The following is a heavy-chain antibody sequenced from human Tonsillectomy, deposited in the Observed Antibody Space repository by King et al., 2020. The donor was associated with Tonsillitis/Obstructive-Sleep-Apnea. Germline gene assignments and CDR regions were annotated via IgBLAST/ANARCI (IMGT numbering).Heavy chain of an antibody. CDR1: RFTFSSYA. CDR2: IGGSGGST. J-gene: IGHJ4*02. CDR3: AKDPYDGVDY. Sequence: VQLEESGGGLVQPGGSLRLSCAASRFTFSSYAMSWVRQAPGKGLEWVSAIGGSGGSTYYADSVEGRFTISRDNSKNTLFLQMNSLRAEDTAVYYCAKDPYDGVDYWGQGTLVTVSS. D-gene: IGHD1-1*01. V-gene: IGHV3-23*04.